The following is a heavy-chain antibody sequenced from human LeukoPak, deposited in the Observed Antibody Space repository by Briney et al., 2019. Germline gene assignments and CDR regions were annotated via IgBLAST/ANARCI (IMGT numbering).Heavy chain of an antibody. D-gene: IGHD4-17*01. CDR1: GYTFTSYC. J-gene: IGHJ4*02. CDR3: ARATTVTTLDLDY. V-gene: IGHV1-46*01. CDR2: INPSGAST. Sequence: ASVKVSCKASGYTFTSYCIHWVRQAPGQGLEWMGIINPSGASTSYAQKFQGRVTMTRDMSTSTVYMELSSLRSDDTAVYYCARATTVTTLDLDYWGQGTLVTVSS.